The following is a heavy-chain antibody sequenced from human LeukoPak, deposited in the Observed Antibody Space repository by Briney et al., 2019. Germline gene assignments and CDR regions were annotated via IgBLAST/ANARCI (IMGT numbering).Heavy chain of an antibody. CDR2: VSHSGSI. J-gene: IGHJ4*02. V-gene: IGHV4-39*01. CDR1: GGSISGSSYS. D-gene: IGHD5-12*01. Sequence: SETLSLTCTVSGGSISGSSYSWGWIRQPPGKGLEWIGSVSHSGSINYDPSLKNRVTISVDTSKNQFSLKLSSVTAADTAVYYCWAIVTTIKLDFWGQGTLVTDSS. CDR3: WAIVTTIKLDF.